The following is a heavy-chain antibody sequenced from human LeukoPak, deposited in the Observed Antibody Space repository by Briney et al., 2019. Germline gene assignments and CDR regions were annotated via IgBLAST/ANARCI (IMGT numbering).Heavy chain of an antibody. J-gene: IGHJ4*02. CDR1: GFTFSSYS. CDR3: VRVRDAYNYFEY. D-gene: IGHD1-14*01. V-gene: IGHV3-48*01. CDR2: ITGSSSTM. Sequence: GGSLRLSCAASGFTFSSYSMNWVRQAPGKGLEWVSYITGSSSTMYYADSVKGRFTISRDNAKNSLYLQMNRLRAEDTAVYYCVRVRDAYNYFEYWGQGTLVTVSS.